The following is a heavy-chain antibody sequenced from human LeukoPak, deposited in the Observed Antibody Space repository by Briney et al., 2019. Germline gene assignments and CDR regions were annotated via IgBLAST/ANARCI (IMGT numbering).Heavy chain of an antibody. D-gene: IGHD6-19*01. CDR2: ISGSGGST. CDR3: AKAFRWLDYDY. CDR1: GSTFSSYA. Sequence: GGSLRLSCAVSGSTFSSYAMSWVRQAPGKGLEWVSAISGSGGSTYYADSVKGRFTISRDNSKNTLYLQMNSLRAEDTAVYYCAKAFRWLDYDYWGQGTLVTVSS. J-gene: IGHJ4*02. V-gene: IGHV3-23*01.